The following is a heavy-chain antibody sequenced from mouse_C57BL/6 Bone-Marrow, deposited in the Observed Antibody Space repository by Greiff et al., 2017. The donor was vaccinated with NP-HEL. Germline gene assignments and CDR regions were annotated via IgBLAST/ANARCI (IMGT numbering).Heavy chain of an antibody. D-gene: IGHD2-1*01. CDR3: AREKTFYGNPYYYAMDY. Sequence: QVQLQQPGAELVRPGTSVKLSCKASGYTFTSYWMHWVKQRPGQGLEWIGVIDPSDSYTNYNQKFKGKATLTVDTSSSTAYMQLSSLTSEDSAVYYCAREKTFYGNPYYYAMDYWGQGTSVTVSS. CDR2: IDPSDSYT. CDR1: GYTFTSYW. V-gene: IGHV1-59*01. J-gene: IGHJ4*01.